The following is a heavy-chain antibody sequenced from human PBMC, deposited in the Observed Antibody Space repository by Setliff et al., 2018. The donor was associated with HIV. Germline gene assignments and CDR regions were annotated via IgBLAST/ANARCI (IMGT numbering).Heavy chain of an antibody. CDR2: INHSGNP. Sequence: PSETLSLTCAVYGGSFSGYYWSWIRQPPGKGLEWIGEINHSGNPHYSPSLKSRVTISMDTSRNQFSLKLTSMTAADTAVYYCAREPDYWGQGTLVTVSS. CDR3: AREPDY. D-gene: IGHD1-1*01. V-gene: IGHV4-34*01. CDR1: GGSFSGYY. J-gene: IGHJ4*02.